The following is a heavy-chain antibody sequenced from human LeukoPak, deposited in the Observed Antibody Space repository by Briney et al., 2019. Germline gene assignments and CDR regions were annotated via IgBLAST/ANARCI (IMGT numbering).Heavy chain of an antibody. V-gene: IGHV1-69*13. CDR2: IIPIFGTA. D-gene: IGHD3-3*01. CDR1: GGTFSSYA. Sequence: SVKVSCKASGGTFSSYAISWVRQAPGQGLEWMGGIIPIFGTANYAQKFQGRVTLTADESTSTAYMELSSLRSEDTAVYYCARVTIFGVVIGCFDYWGQGTLVSVSS. CDR3: ARVTIFGVVIGCFDY. J-gene: IGHJ4*02.